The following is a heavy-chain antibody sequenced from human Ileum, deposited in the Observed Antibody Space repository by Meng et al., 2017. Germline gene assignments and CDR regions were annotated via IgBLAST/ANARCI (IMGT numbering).Heavy chain of an antibody. CDR2: TKSSAGTP. CDR1: GFTFSKVW. Sequence: VEVGGGLVKPEESLRLSCEGSGFTFSKVWMSWVRQTPGKGLEWVGRTKSSAGTPDYAAPAKGRFTISRDDSKNTLYLQMNSLRIEDTAVYYCTTNYYGAATFWGQGTLVTVSS. J-gene: IGHJ4*02. V-gene: IGHV3-15*01. CDR3: TTNYYGAATF. D-gene: IGHD3-10*01.